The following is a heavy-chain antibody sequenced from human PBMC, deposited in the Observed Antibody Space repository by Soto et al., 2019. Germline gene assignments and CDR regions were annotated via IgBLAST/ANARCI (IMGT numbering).Heavy chain of an antibody. D-gene: IGHD6-13*01. CDR3: ARRERAAGTDWWFDP. V-gene: IGHV4-39*01. CDR2: IYYSGST. J-gene: IGHJ5*02. Sequence: PSETLSLTCTVSGGSISSSSFHLGWIRPPPGKGLEWIGSIYYSGSTYYSPSLKSRVTISVDTSKNQFSLKLSSVTAADTAVYYCARRERAAGTDWWFDPWGQGTLVTVSS. CDR1: GGSISSSSFH.